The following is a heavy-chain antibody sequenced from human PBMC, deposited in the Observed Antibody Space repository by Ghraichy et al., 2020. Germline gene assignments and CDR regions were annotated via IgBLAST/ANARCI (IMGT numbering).Heavy chain of an antibody. CDR1: GFDFTSSA. J-gene: IGHJ4*02. D-gene: IGHD2-2*01. V-gene: IGHV3-30*02. CDR2: ISNVDGNTK. CDR3: ARGAEYAFDL. Sequence: GGSLRLSCAASGFDFTSSAMDWVRQVPGKGLEWVAFISNVDGNTKNSVESVKGRFTISRDNSKNTVFLQMDSLGVEDTAVYYCARGAEYAFDLWGQGTLVTVSS.